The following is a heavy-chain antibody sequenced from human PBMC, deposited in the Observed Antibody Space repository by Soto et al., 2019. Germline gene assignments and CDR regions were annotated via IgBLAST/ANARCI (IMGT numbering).Heavy chain of an antibody. V-gene: IGHV3-30*18. CDR2: ISYDGSNK. CDR1: RFTFSNYA. J-gene: IGHJ6*02. Sequence: QVQLVESGGGVVQPGRSLRLSCAASRFTFSNYAMHWVRQAPGKGLEWVAVISYDGSNKYYADSVKGRFTISRDNSKNTLYLQMSSLRAEDTAVYYCAKVRVGPSYYYQYAMDVWGQGTTVTVSS. D-gene: IGHD1-26*01. CDR3: AKVRVGPSYYYQYAMDV.